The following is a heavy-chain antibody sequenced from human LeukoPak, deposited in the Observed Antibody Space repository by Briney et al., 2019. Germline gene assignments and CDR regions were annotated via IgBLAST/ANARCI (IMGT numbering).Heavy chain of an antibody. J-gene: IGHJ4*02. CDR2: IRYDGSNK. CDR3: AKSYDFWSGYYTGPFDY. V-gene: IGHV3-30*02. D-gene: IGHD3-3*01. CDR1: GFTVSSSG. Sequence: GGSLRLSCAASGFTVSSSGMHWVRQAPGKGLEWVAFIRYDGSNKFYADSVKGRFTISRDNSKNTLYLQMNSLKVEDTAVYYCAKSYDFWSGYYTGPFDYWGQGTLVTVSS.